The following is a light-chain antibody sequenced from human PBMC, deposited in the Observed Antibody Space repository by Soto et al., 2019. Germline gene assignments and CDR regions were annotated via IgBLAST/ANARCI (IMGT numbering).Light chain of an antibody. Sequence: DIQMTQSPSTLSASVGDRVTITCRASQSISSWLAWYQQKPGKAPKLLIYKASSLESGVPSRFSGSGSGTEFTLTISSLQPDDIATYYCQQYHSYPYTLGQGTKLEIK. V-gene: IGKV1-5*03. CDR1: QSISSW. J-gene: IGKJ2*01. CDR3: QQYHSYPYT. CDR2: KAS.